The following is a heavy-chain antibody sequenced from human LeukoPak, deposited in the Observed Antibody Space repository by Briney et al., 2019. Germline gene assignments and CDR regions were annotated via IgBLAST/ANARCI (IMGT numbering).Heavy chain of an antibody. CDR3: ARQREGRYLWAFDI. D-gene: IGHD3-16*01. V-gene: IGHV4-39*01. CDR2: IHYSEST. J-gene: IGHJ3*02. Sequence: LETLSLTCTVPGGSISSSNSSGGWIRNPPGKGLEWIGSIHYSESTYYNPSLKSRVTISVDTSKNQFSLKMRSVTAADTAVYYCARQREGRYLWAFDIWGQGTIVTVSS. CDR1: GGSISSSNSS.